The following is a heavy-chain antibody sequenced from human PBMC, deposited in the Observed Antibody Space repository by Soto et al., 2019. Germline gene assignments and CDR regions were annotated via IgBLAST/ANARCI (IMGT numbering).Heavy chain of an antibody. CDR2: IIPIFGTA. J-gene: IGHJ6*02. CDR3: ARAGDTAMDYYYYGMDV. Sequence: SVKVSCKASGGTFSSYAISWVRQAPGQGLEWMGGIIPIFGTANYAQKFQGRVTITADESTSTAYMELSSLRSEDTAVYYCARAGDTAMDYYYYGMDVWGQGTTGTV. CDR1: GGTFSSYA. V-gene: IGHV1-69*13. D-gene: IGHD5-18*01.